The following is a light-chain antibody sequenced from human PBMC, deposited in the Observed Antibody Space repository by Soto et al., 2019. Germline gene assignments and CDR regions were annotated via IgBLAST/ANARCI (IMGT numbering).Light chain of an antibody. J-gene: IGKJ1*01. CDR3: QQYYLYWT. Sequence: DLQMTQSPSTLSASVGDRVTITCRASQNINSWLAWYQQKPGKAPKVLIYKASNLETAVPSRFSGSGSGTEFTLTISSLQPDDFATYYCQQYYLYWTFGQGTKVEIK. V-gene: IGKV1-5*03. CDR2: KAS. CDR1: QNINSW.